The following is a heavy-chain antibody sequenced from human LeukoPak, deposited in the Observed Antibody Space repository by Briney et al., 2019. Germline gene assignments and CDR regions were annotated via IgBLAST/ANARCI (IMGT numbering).Heavy chain of an antibody. CDR3: ARSGENYGYDWFDP. CDR2: IYYSGST. D-gene: IGHD5-18*01. J-gene: IGHJ5*02. Sequence: SETLSLTCTVSGGSISSYYWSWIRQPPGKGLGWIGYIYYSGSTNYNPSLKSRVTISVDTSKNQFSLKLSSVTAADTAVYYCARSGENYGYDWFDPWGQGTLVTVSS. V-gene: IGHV4-59*01. CDR1: GGSISSYY.